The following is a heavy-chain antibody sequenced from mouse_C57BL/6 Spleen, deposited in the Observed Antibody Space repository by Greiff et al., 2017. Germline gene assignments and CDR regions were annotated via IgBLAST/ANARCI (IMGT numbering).Heavy chain of an antibody. J-gene: IGHJ2*01. CDR3: ARLLRYGFDY. CDR1: GYSFTGYY. V-gene: IGHV1-42*01. Sequence: EVKLQQSGPELVKPGASVKISCKASGYSFTGYYMNWVKQSPEKSLEWIGEINPSTGGTTYNQKFKAKATLTVDKSSSTAYMQLKSLTSEDSAVYYCARLLRYGFDYWGQGTTLTVSS. CDR2: INPSTGGT. D-gene: IGHD1-1*01.